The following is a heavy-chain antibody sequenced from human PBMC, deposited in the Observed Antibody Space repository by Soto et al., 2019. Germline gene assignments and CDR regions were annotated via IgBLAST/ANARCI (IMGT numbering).Heavy chain of an antibody. Sequence: EVQLVESGGGLIQPGRSLRLSCAASGFTFGVYAMHWARQAPGRGLEWVSGINWNSDVVVYADSVKGRFTISRDNAKNSLYLQMNSLRAEDTAFYYCVKVLSAYGRDAFDIWGQGTMVTVS. V-gene: IGHV3-9*01. D-gene: IGHD5-12*01. J-gene: IGHJ3*02. CDR1: GFTFGVYA. CDR3: VKVLSAYGRDAFDI. CDR2: INWNSDVV.